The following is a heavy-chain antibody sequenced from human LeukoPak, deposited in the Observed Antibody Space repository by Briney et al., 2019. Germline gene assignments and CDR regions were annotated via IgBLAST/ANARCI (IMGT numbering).Heavy chain of an antibody. CDR3: ARDSGSYSRRGAFDI. CDR1: GYTFTSYA. D-gene: IGHD1-26*01. J-gene: IGHJ3*02. CDR2: INAGNGNT. V-gene: IGHV1-3*01. Sequence: ASVKVSCKASGYTFTSYAMHCVRQAPGQRLEWVGWINAGNGNTKYSQKFQRRVTITRDTSGSPAYMELSSLRSEETAVYYCARDSGSYSRRGAFDIWGQGTMVTVSS.